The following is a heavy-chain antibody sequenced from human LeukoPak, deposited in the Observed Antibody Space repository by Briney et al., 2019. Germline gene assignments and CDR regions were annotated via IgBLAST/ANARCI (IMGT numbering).Heavy chain of an antibody. CDR2: IKQDGSEK. CDR1: GFTFSSYW. V-gene: IGHV3-7*01. Sequence: GGSLRLSCAASGFTFSSYWMSWVRQAPGKGLEWVANIKQDGSEKYYVDSVTGRFTISRDNAKNSLYLQMNSLRAEDTAVYYCARSDYGAIRALDYWGQGTLVTVSS. D-gene: IGHD4-17*01. J-gene: IGHJ4*02. CDR3: ARSDYGAIRALDY.